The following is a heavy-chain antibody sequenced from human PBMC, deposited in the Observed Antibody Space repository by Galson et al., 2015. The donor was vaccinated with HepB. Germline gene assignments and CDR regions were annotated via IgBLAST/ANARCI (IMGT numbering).Heavy chain of an antibody. CDR2: INTNTGNP. D-gene: IGHD6-19*01. Sequence: SCKASGYTFTRSGMNWVRQAPGQGLEWMGWINTNTGNPTYAQGFTGRFVFSLDTPVSTAYLQISSLKPEDTAIYYCARVGPTLSGSGWQYFDNWGHGTLVTVSS. J-gene: IGHJ4*01. CDR3: ARVGPTLSGSGWQYFDN. V-gene: IGHV7-4-1*02. CDR1: GYTFTRSG.